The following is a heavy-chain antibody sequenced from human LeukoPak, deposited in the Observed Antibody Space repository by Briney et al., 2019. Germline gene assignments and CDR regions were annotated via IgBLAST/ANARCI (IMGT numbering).Heavy chain of an antibody. J-gene: IGHJ4*02. CDR1: GGSITSGNW. Sequence: PSETLSLTCAVSGGSITSGNWWSWVRQPPGKGLEYIGEIYHTGTTNYNPSLKSRVILSVDTSKNQFSLKLSSVTAADTAVYYCARQTGSGLFSLPGGQGTLVTVSS. CDR3: ARQTGSGLFSLP. CDR2: IYHTGTT. V-gene: IGHV4-4*02. D-gene: IGHD3-10*01.